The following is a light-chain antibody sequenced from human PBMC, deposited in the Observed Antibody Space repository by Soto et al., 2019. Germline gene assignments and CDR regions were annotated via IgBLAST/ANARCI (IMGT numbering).Light chain of an antibody. Sequence: QSALTQPPSVSGAPGQRVTISCTGSSSNIGAGYDVHWYQQFPRTAPKLLIYGNSNRPSGVPDRFSGSKSGTSASLAITGLQAEDEADYYCQSYDSSLSGYVFGTGTKVTVL. CDR1: SSNIGAGYD. V-gene: IGLV1-40*01. CDR2: GNS. J-gene: IGLJ1*01. CDR3: QSYDSSLSGYV.